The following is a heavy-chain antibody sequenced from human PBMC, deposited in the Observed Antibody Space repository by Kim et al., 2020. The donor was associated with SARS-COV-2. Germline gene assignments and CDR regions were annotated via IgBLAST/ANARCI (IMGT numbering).Heavy chain of an antibody. CDR3: ARSGGPRVPDAFDI. D-gene: IGHD3-16*01. J-gene: IGHJ3*02. Sequence: DSWSSPVPTSRDNSTNSLYLQMNSLRAEDTAVYYCARSGGPRVPDAFDIWGQGTMVTVSS. V-gene: IGHV3-7*03.